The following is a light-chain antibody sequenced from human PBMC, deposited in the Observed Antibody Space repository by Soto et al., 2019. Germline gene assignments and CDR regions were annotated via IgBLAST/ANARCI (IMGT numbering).Light chain of an antibody. CDR3: EAWDDSLKGYV. V-gene: IGLV1-44*01. Sequence: QSVLTQPPSASGTPGQRVTIPFSGSSSNIGSNTVNWYQQLPGTAPKLLIYSHNQRPSGVPDRFSGSKSGTSASLAISGLQSEDEADYYCEAWDDSLKGYVFGTGTKVTVL. CDR1: SSNIGSNT. J-gene: IGLJ1*01. CDR2: SHN.